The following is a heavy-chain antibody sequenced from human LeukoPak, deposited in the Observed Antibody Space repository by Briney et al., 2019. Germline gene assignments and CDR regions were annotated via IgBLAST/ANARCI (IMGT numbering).Heavy chain of an antibody. Sequence: SQTLSLTCAISGDSVSSKSXXXXXXXXXXXXXXEWLGRTYYRSKWYNEYAVSVKSRITINPDTSKNQFFLQLNSVTPEDTAVYYCAHASGYFDYWGQGTLVTVSP. CDR1: GDSVSSKSXX. J-gene: IGHJ4*02. D-gene: IGHD2-15*01. V-gene: IGHV6-1*01. CDR3: AHASGYFDY. CDR2: TYYRSKWYN.